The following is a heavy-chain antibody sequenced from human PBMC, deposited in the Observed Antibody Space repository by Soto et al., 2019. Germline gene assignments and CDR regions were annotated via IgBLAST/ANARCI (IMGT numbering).Heavy chain of an antibody. D-gene: IGHD3-10*01. CDR2: IYYSGST. CDR1: GGSISSYY. V-gene: IGHV4-59*01. J-gene: IGHJ5*02. Sequence: SETLSLTCTVSGGSISSYYWSWIRQPPGKGLEWIGYIYYSGSTNYNPSLKSRVTISVDTSKNQFSLKLSSVTAADTAVYYCARAPVRFLLSGGTKWFDPWGQGTLVTVSS. CDR3: ARAPVRFLLSGGTKWFDP.